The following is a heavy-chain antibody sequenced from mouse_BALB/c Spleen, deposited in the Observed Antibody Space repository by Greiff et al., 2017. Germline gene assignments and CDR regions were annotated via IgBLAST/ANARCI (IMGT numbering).Heavy chain of an antibody. CDR3: ARRIYYGNWYFDV. D-gene: IGHD2-1*01. CDR2: IYPGDGDT. Sequence: QVQLQQSGAELVRPGSSVKISCKASGYAFSSYWMNWVKQRPGQGLEWIGQIYPGDGDTNYNGKFKGKATLTADKSSSTAYMQLSSLTSEDSAVYFCARRIYYGNWYFDVWGAGTTVTVSS. CDR1: GYAFSSYW. V-gene: IGHV1-80*01. J-gene: IGHJ1*01.